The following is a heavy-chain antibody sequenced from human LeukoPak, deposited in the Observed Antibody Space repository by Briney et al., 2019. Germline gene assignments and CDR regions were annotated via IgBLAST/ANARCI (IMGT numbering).Heavy chain of an antibody. CDR2: ISYDGSNK. Sequence: GGSLRLSCAASGFTFSSYAMHWVRQAPGKGLEWVAVISYDGSNKYYADSVKGRFTISRDNSKNTLYLQMNSLRAEDTAVYYCARDDTSNTPRGYYMDVWGKGTTVTVSS. CDR3: ARDDTSNTPRGYYMDV. J-gene: IGHJ6*03. V-gene: IGHV3-30-3*01. CDR1: GFTFSSYA. D-gene: IGHD2-15*01.